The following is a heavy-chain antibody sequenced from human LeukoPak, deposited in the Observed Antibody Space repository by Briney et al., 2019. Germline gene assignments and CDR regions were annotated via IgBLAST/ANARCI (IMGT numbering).Heavy chain of an antibody. CDR2: IYYSGST. J-gene: IGHJ6*03. Sequence: SETLSLTCTVSSGSITSGGYYWNWIRQHPGKGLEWIGYIYYSGSTFYNPSLKSRVTMSVDTSKNQFSLKLSSVTAADTAVYYCATAPNRMTTVRYYYYYYMDVWGKGTTVTVSS. V-gene: IGHV4-31*03. D-gene: IGHD4-11*01. CDR3: ATAPNRMTTVRYYYYYYMDV. CDR1: SGSITSGGYY.